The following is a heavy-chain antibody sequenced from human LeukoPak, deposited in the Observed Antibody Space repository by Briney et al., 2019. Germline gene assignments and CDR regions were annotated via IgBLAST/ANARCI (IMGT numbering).Heavy chain of an antibody. CDR2: SRNKANSHTT. CDR1: GFTFSSYG. D-gene: IGHD2-8*01. V-gene: IGHV3-72*01. J-gene: IGHJ4*02. CDR3: VRGRNGFDY. Sequence: GGSLRLSCAASGFTFSSYGMDWVRQAPGKGLEWVGRSRNKANSHTTEYAASVKGRFTVSRDNSKNSLYLQMNSLKTEDTAVYYCVRGRNGFDYWGPGTLVTVSS.